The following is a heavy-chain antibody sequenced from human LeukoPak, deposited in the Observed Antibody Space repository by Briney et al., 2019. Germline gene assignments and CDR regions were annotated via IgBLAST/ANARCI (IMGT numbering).Heavy chain of an antibody. Sequence: SSETLSLTCTVSGGSISSYYWSWIRQPPGKGLEWIGYIYYSGSTNYNPSLKSRVTISVDTSKNQFSLMLSSVTAADTAVYYCARAFYPGYYSYMAVWGKGTTVTVSS. CDR1: GGSISSYY. CDR3: ARAFYPGYYSYMAV. D-gene: IGHD3-3*02. CDR2: IYYSGST. J-gene: IGHJ6*03. V-gene: IGHV4-59*01.